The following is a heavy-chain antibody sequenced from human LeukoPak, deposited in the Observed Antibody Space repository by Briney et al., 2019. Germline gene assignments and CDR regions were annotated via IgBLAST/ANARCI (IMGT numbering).Heavy chain of an antibody. V-gene: IGHV1-18*01. D-gene: IGHD2-2*01. CDR1: GGTFSNYA. J-gene: IGHJ5*02. Sequence: GSSVKVSCKASGGTFSNYAISWVRQAPGQGLEWMGWISTDNGNSKYAQKFQGRVTMTTDTPTTTAYMELRSLRSDDTAVYYCARDPLLIVAVPAAPNWFDPWGQGTLVTVSS. CDR2: ISTDNGNS. CDR3: ARDPLLIVAVPAAPNWFDP.